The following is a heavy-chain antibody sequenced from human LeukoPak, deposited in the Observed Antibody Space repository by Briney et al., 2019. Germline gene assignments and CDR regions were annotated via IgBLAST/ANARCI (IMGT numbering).Heavy chain of an antibody. J-gene: IGHJ4*02. V-gene: IGHV4-39*02. Sequence: SETLSLTCTVSGGSISSSSYYWGWIRQPPGKGLEWIGSIYYSGSTYYNPSLKSRVTISVDTSKNQFSLKLSSVTAADTAVYYCAREGGGYRLFEFWGQGLLVTVSS. D-gene: IGHD2-15*01. CDR1: GGSISSSSYY. CDR3: AREGGGYRLFEF. CDR2: IYYSGST.